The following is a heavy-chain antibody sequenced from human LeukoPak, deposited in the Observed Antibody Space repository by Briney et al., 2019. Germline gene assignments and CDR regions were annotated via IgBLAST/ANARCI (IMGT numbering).Heavy chain of an antibody. J-gene: IGHJ4*02. CDR3: ARDTRLYYFDSSDFDY. CDR2: IWYDGSNK. D-gene: IGHD3-22*01. CDR1: GFTFSSYG. V-gene: IGHV3-33*01. Sequence: PGGSLRLSCAASGFTFSSYGMHWVRQASGKGLEWVAVIWYDGSNKYYADSVKGRFTISRDNSKNTLYLQMNSLRAEDTAVYYCARDTRLYYFDSSDFDYWGQGTLVTVSS.